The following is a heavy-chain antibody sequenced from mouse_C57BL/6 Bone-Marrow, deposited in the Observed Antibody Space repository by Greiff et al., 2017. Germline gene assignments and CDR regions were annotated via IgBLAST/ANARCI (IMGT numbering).Heavy chain of an antibody. CDR2: IYPGDGDT. V-gene: IGHV1-82*01. D-gene: IGHD1-1*01. CDR3: ARGEIYYYGSSLAY. CDR1: GYAFSSSW. J-gene: IGHJ3*01. Sequence: QVQLQQSGPELVKPGASVKISCKASGYAFSSSWMNWVKQRPGKGLEWIGRIYPGDGDTNYNGKFKGKATLTADKSSSPAYMQLSSLTSEDSAVYFCARGEIYYYGSSLAYWGQGTLVTVSA.